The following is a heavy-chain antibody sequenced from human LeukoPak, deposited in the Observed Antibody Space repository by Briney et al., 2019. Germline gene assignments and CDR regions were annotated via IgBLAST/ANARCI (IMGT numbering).Heavy chain of an antibody. V-gene: IGHV3-53*01. CDR1: GFTVDSNY. CDR2: IYTGGNT. J-gene: IGHJ4*02. D-gene: IGHD3-22*01. Sequence: PGGSQRLSCAASGFTVDSNYLSWGRPAPGEGLGWGSTIYTGGNTYYAASVKGRFTISRDFSKNTVFLHMNSLRAEDTATYYCARGDDSGYYDYFDYWGQGALVTVSS. CDR3: ARGDDSGYYDYFDY.